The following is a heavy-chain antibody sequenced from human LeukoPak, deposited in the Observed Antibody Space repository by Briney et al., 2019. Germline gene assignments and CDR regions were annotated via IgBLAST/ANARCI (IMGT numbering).Heavy chain of an antibody. CDR1: GGSISSGDYY. CDR2: IYYSGST. D-gene: IGHD4-23*01. CDR3: ARDGYGGYYYYGMDV. V-gene: IGHV4-30-4*01. J-gene: IGHJ6*02. Sequence: SETLSLTCTVSGGSISSGDYYWSWIRQPPGKGLEWIGYIYYSGSTYYNPSLKGRVTISVDTSKNQFSLKLSSVAAADTAVYYCARDGYGGYYYYGMDVWGQGTTVTVSS.